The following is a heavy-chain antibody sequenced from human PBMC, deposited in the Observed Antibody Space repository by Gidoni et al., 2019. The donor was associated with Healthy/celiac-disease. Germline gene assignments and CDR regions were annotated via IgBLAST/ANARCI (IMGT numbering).Heavy chain of an antibody. Sequence: QVQLQESGPGLVKPSETLSLTCAVSGYSISSGYSWGWIRQPPGKGLEWIGSIYHSGSTYYNPSLKSRVTISVDTSKNQFSLKLSSVTAADTAVYYCARARYYYDSSGYPPQHAFDIWGQGTMVTVSS. D-gene: IGHD3-22*01. V-gene: IGHV4-38-2*01. CDR1: GYSISSGYS. CDR3: ARARYYYDSSGYPPQHAFDI. J-gene: IGHJ3*02. CDR2: IYHSGST.